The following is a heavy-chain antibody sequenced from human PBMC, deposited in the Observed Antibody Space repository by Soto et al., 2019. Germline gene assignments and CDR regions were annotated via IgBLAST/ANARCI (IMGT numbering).Heavy chain of an antibody. CDR1: GYTFTSYG. J-gene: IGHJ5*02. CDR3: GRGESGGGNENWFAP. V-gene: IGHV1-18*01. D-gene: IGHD1-1*01. Sequence: ASVKVSFKASGYTFTSYGISWVRQAPGQGLEWMGWISAYNGNTNYAQKLQGRVTMTTDTSTSTAYMELRSLRSDDTAVYYCGRGESGGGNENWFAPGGQETLVPVSS. CDR2: ISAYNGNT.